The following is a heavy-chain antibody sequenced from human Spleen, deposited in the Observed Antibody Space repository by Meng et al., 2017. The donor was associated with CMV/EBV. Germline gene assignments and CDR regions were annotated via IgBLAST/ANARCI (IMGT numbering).Heavy chain of an antibody. Sequence: GGSLRLSCAASGFIFSNYNMNWVRQAPGKGLEWVSSISTRSSYIYYADSVRGRVTISRDNPKDRLYLQMHSLRVEDTATYFCARGDTGVFTKGLTAIDYWGQGSLVTSPQ. D-gene: IGHD2-8*02. CDR1: GFIFSNYN. CDR2: ISTRSSYI. CDR3: ARGDTGVFTKGLTAIDY. V-gene: IGHV3-21*01. J-gene: IGHJ4*02.